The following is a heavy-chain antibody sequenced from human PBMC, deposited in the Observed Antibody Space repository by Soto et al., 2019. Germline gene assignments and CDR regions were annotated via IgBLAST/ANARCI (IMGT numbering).Heavy chain of an antibody. J-gene: IGHJ3*02. Sequence: PSETLSLTCTASCGSISTYSWSWIRQPPGKGLEWIGYIYYSGSTNYNPSLKSRVTISVDTSKNQFSLKLSSVTAADTAVYYFASHSYGDVVEIWAQPTLVIVS. D-gene: IGHD4-17*01. CDR3: ASHSYGDVVEI. CDR2: IYYSGST. CDR1: CGSISTYS. V-gene: IGHV4-59*01.